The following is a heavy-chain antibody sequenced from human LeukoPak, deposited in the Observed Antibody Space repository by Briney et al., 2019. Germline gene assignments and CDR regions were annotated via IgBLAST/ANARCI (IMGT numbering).Heavy chain of an antibody. J-gene: IGHJ6*04. Sequence: ASVKVSCKASGYTFTSYAMHWVRQAPGQRLEWMGWINAGNGNTKYSQKFQGRATITRDTSASTAYMELSSLRSEDTAVYYCARDLTYGSGEGYYYYYGMDVWGKGTTVTVSS. D-gene: IGHD3-10*01. CDR2: INAGNGNT. CDR3: ARDLTYGSGEGYYYYYGMDV. V-gene: IGHV1-3*01. CDR1: GYTFTSYA.